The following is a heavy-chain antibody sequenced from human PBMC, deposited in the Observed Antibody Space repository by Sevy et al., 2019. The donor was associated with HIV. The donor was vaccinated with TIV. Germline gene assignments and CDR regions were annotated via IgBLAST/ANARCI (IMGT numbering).Heavy chain of an antibody. CDR2: IKQDGSEK. CDR1: GFTFSSYW. CDR3: ARDLYGSGHFDY. D-gene: IGHD3-10*01. J-gene: IGHJ4*02. V-gene: IGHV3-7*01. Sequence: GGSLRLSCAASGFTFSSYWMSWVRQAPGKGLEWVANIKQDGSEKYYVDSVKGRFTISSDNAKNSQYLQMNSWRAEDTAVYYCARDLYGSGHFDYWGQGTLVTVSS.